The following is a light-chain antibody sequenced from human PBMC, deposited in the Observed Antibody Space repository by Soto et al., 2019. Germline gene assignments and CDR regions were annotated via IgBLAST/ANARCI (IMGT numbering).Light chain of an antibody. J-gene: IGKJ1*01. Sequence: DIQMTQSPSTLSASVGDSVTVTCRASQPIGTSLHWYQQKPGKAPKVLISAASRLQSGVSSRFSGSGSGAHFALTISNLQPEDFATYYCQQGYTPLWTFGQGTKVELK. CDR2: AAS. V-gene: IGKV1-39*01. CDR3: QQGYTPLWT. CDR1: QPIGTS.